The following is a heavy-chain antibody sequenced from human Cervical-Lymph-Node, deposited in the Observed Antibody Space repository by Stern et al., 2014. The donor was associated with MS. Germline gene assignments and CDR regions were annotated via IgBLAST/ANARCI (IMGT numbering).Heavy chain of an antibody. CDR2: ISYDGSNK. V-gene: IGHV3-30*18. J-gene: IGHJ6*02. D-gene: IGHD6-6*01. CDR3: AKSSSPSHYYYYGMDV. Sequence: VQLVESGGGVVQPGRSLRLSCAASGFTFRSYGMHWVRQATGKGLEWVAVISYDGSNKYYADSVKGRFTISRDNSKNTLYLQMNSLRAEDTAVYYCAKSSSPSHYYYYGMDVWGQGTTVTVSS. CDR1: GFTFRSYG.